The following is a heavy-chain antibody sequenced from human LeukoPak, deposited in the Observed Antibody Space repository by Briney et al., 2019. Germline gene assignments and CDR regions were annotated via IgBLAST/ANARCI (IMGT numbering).Heavy chain of an antibody. J-gene: IGHJ5*02. CDR3: ATDQLGSSGWRNWFDP. V-gene: IGHV1-24*01. Sequence: ASVKVSCKVSGYTLTELSMHWVRQAPGKGLEWMGGFDPEDGETIYAQKFQGRVTMTEDTSTDTAYMELGSLRSEDTAVYYCATDQLGSSGWRNWFDPWGQGTLVTVSS. CDR2: FDPEDGET. CDR1: GYTLTELS. D-gene: IGHD6-19*01.